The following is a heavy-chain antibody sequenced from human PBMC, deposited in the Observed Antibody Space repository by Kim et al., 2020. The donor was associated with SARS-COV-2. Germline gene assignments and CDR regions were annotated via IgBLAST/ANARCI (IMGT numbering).Heavy chain of an antibody. Sequence: SETLSLTCTVSGGSISSSSYYWGWIRQPPGKGLEWIGSIYYSGSTYYNPSLKSRVTISVDTSKNQFSLKLSSVTAADTAVYYCARVGYCSGGSCPDFDYWGQGTLVTVSS. CDR3: ARVGYCSGGSCPDFDY. CDR1: GGSISSSSYY. D-gene: IGHD2-15*01. J-gene: IGHJ4*02. CDR2: IYYSGST. V-gene: IGHV4-39*07.